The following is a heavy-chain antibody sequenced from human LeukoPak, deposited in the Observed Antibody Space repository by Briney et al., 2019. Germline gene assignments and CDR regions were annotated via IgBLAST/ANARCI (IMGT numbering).Heavy chain of an antibody. Sequence: GGSLRLSCAAPGFTFSSYSMNWVRQAPGKGLEWVSSISSSSSYIYYADSVKGRFTISRDNAKNSLYLQMNSLRAEDTAVYYCARSYNYYDSGGYYYVGLFDYWGQGTLVTVSS. J-gene: IGHJ4*02. D-gene: IGHD3-22*01. CDR2: ISSSSSYI. CDR3: ARSYNYYDSGGYYYVGLFDY. CDR1: GFTFSSYS. V-gene: IGHV3-21*01.